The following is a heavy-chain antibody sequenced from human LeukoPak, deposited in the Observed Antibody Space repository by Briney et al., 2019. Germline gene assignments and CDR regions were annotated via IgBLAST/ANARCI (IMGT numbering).Heavy chain of an antibody. Sequence: PSETLSLTCTVSGGSVSSGSYYWSWIRQPPGKGLEWIGYIYYSGSTNYNPSLKNRVTISVDTSKDQFSLKLSSVTAADTAVYYCARDGGSGWYGIYYYYGMDVWGQGTTVTVSS. D-gene: IGHD6-19*01. J-gene: IGHJ6*02. CDR2: IYYSGST. CDR1: GGSVSSGSYY. V-gene: IGHV4-61*01. CDR3: ARDGGSGWYGIYYYYGMDV.